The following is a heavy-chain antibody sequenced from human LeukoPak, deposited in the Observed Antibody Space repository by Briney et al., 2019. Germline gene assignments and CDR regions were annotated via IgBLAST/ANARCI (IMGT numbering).Heavy chain of an antibody. CDR3: ARDGGGGDYGVYFDY. CDR1: GFTFSSYE. CDR2: ISSSGSTI. V-gene: IGHV3-48*03. Sequence: GGSLRLSCAASGFTFSSYEMNWVRQAPGKGLEWVSYISSSGSTIYYADSVKGRFTISRDNAKNSLYLQMNSLRAEDTAVYYCARDGGGGDYGVYFDYWGQGTLVTVSS. J-gene: IGHJ4*02. D-gene: IGHD4-17*01.